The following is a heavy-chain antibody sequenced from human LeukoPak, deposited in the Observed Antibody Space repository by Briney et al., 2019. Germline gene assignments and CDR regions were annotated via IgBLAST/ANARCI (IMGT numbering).Heavy chain of an antibody. D-gene: IGHD4-17*01. J-gene: IGHJ4*02. Sequence: GGSLRLSCVASGFTFSGSAIHWVRQTSGKGLEWVGRIRSKASSYATGYAASVKGRCTISRDDSKNTAYLQMNSLKTEDTAVYYCARPGDSSTYDYWGQGTLVTVSS. CDR1: GFTFSGSA. CDR3: ARPGDSSTYDY. V-gene: IGHV3-73*01. CDR2: IRSKASSYAT.